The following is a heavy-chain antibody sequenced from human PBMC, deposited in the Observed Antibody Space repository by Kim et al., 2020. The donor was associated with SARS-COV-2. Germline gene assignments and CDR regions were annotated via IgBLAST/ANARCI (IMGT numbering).Heavy chain of an antibody. D-gene: IGHD3-10*01. V-gene: IGHV3-66*01. J-gene: IGHJ4*02. CDR3: ARDPGDGSGSYFVY. Sequence: ADAVKGSFSISSDNSKNTLYLQMNSLRAEDTAVYYCARDPGDGSGSYFVYWGQGTLVTVSS.